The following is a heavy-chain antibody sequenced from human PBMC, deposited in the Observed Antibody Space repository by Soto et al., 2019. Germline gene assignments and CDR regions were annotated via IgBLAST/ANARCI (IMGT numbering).Heavy chain of an antibody. J-gene: IGHJ5*02. CDR2: IYYSGST. V-gene: IGHV4-39*01. CDR3: ARHPSDFWFDP. CDR1: GGSLSSSSYF. Sequence: SETLSLTCTVSGGSLSSSSYFWGWIRQPPGKGLEWIGSIYYSGSTYYNPSLKSRVTVSVDTSKNQFSLKLSSVTAADTAVYYCARHPSDFWFDPWGQGTLVTVSS. D-gene: IGHD2-21*02.